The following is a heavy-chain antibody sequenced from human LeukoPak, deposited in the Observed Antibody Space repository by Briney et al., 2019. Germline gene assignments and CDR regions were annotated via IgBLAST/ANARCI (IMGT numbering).Heavy chain of an antibody. D-gene: IGHD2/OR15-2a*01. J-gene: IGHJ4*02. Sequence: GGSLRLSCAASGFTFSNAWMSWVRQAPGKGLEWVSSISSSSSYIYYADSVKGRFTISRDNAKNSLYLQMNSLRAEDTAVYYCARDLAPHSYYNYFDYWGQGTLVTVSS. V-gene: IGHV3-21*01. CDR1: GFTFSNAW. CDR3: ARDLAPHSYYNYFDY. CDR2: ISSSSSYI.